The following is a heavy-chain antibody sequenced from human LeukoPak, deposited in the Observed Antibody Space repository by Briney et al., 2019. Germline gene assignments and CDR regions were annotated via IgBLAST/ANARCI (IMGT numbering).Heavy chain of an antibody. CDR3: AKDSGYGSSGMADY. CDR2: ISYDGSNK. V-gene: IGHV3-30*18. D-gene: IGHD3-10*01. Sequence: GRSLRLSWAASGFTFSSYRMHWVRQAPGKGLEGVAVISYDGSNKYYADSVKGRFTISRDNSKNTLYLQMNSLRAEDTAVYYCAKDSGYGSSGMADYWGQGTLVTVSS. CDR1: GFTFSSYR. J-gene: IGHJ4*02.